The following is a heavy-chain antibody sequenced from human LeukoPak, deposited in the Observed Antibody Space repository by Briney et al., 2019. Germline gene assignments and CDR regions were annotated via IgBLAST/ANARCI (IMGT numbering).Heavy chain of an antibody. Sequence: GGSLRLSCAASGFTFSSYAMSWVRQAPGKGLEWVAVISYDGSNKYYADSVKGRFTISRDNSKNTLYLQMNSLRAEDTAVYYCARAGGGSSGYYYPFDYWGQGTLVTVSS. CDR2: ISYDGSNK. D-gene: IGHD3-22*01. V-gene: IGHV3-30*04. J-gene: IGHJ4*02. CDR1: GFTFSSYA. CDR3: ARAGGGSSGYYYPFDY.